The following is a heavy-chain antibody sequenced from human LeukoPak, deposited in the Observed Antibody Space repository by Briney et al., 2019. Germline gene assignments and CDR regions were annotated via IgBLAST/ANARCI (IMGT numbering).Heavy chain of an antibody. D-gene: IGHD4-17*01. V-gene: IGHV4-38-2*02. CDR2: IYDSGRT. Sequence: PSETLSLTCTVSGYSISSGYYWGWIRQPPGKGLEWIGYIYDSGRTNYNPSLKSRVTISVDTSRKQFSLKLSSVTAADTAVYYCARDLYGDYAFDIWGQGTLVTVSS. J-gene: IGHJ3*02. CDR3: ARDLYGDYAFDI. CDR1: GYSISSGYY.